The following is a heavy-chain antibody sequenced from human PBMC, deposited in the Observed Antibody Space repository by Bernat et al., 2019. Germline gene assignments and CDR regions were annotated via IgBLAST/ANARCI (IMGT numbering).Heavy chain of an antibody. J-gene: IGHJ4*02. CDR3: AKDLLGLLEWSIDY. V-gene: IGHV3-9*01. CDR2: ISWNSGSI. D-gene: IGHD3-3*01. Sequence: EVQLVESGGGLVQPGRSLRLSCAASGFTFDDYVMHWVRQAPGKGLGWVSGISWNSGSIGYADSVKGRFTISRDNAKNSLYLQMNSLRGEDTALYYCAKDLLGLLEWSIDYWGQGTLVTVSS. CDR1: GFTFDDYV.